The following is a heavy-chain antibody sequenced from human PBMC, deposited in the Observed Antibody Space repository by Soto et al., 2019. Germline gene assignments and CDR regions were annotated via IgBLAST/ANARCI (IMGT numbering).Heavy chain of an antibody. V-gene: IGHV4-59*08. CDR2: IYYSGST. CDR1: GGSISSYY. Sequence: QVQLQESGPGLVKPSETLSLTCTVSGGSISSYYWSWIRQPPGKGLEWIGYIYYSGSTNYNPSLKSLVTISVDTSKNQFSLKLSSVTAADTAVYYCARHALPPPRDIVVVPAAMELYPSNAFDIWGQGTMVTVSS. D-gene: IGHD2-2*01. CDR3: ARHALPPPRDIVVVPAAMELYPSNAFDI. J-gene: IGHJ3*02.